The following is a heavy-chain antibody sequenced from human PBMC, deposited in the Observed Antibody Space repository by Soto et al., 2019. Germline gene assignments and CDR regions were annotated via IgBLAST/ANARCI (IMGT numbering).Heavy chain of an antibody. CDR1: GFTFSSYG. D-gene: IGHD5-12*01. CDR3: ARGSGLATTTYMGAYYYYMDV. CDR2: IWYDGSNK. J-gene: IGHJ6*03. Sequence: GGSLRLSCAASGFTFSSYGMHWVRQAPGKGLEWVAVIWYDGSNKYYADSVKGRFTISRDNSKNTLYLQMNSLRAEDTAVYYCARGSGLATTTYMGAYYYYMDVWGKGTTVTVSS. V-gene: IGHV3-33*01.